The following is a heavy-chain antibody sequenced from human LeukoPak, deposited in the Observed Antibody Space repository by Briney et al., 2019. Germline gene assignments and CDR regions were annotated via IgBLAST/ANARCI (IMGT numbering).Heavy chain of an antibody. D-gene: IGHD6-13*01. CDR2: INHSGST. Sequence: AETLSLTCAVYGGSFSGYYWSWIRQPPGKGLEWIGEINHSGSTNYNPSLKSRVTISVDTSKNQFSLKLSSVTAADTAVYYCAREEWVYAAAGLSWFDPWGQGTLVTVSS. J-gene: IGHJ5*02. CDR3: AREEWVYAAAGLSWFDP. V-gene: IGHV4-34*01. CDR1: GGSFSGYY.